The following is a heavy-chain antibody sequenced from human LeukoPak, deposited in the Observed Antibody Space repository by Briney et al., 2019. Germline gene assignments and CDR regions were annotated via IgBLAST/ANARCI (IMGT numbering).Heavy chain of an antibody. CDR1: GLNFSKYD. CDR3: AKEFSYGAERNFDY. Sequence: PGGSLRLSCAAFGLNFSKYDMTWVRQAPGKGLEWVVGISGNGDSKYYADSVKGRFTVSRDNSKNTLYLQMNSLRVEDMAVYYCAKEFSYGAERNFDYWGQGTLVTVSS. CDR2: ISGNGDSK. V-gene: IGHV3-23*01. D-gene: IGHD4-17*01. J-gene: IGHJ4*02.